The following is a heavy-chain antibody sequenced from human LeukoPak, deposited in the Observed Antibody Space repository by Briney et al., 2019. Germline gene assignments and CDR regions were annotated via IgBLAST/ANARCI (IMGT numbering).Heavy chain of an antibody. CDR3: ARTKRFLEWLSPPDY. CDR1: GGTFSSYA. Sequence: GASVKVSCKASGGTFSSYAISWVRQAPGQGLEWMGGIIPIFGTANYAQKFQGRVTITADESTSTAYLELSSLRSEDTAAYSCARTKRFLEWLSPPDYWGQGTLVTVSS. J-gene: IGHJ4*02. D-gene: IGHD3-3*01. CDR2: IIPIFGTA. V-gene: IGHV1-69*13.